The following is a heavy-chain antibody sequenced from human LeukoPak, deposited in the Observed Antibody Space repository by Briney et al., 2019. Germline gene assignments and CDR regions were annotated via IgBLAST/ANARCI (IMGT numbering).Heavy chain of an antibody. D-gene: IGHD3-3*01. CDR2: IYGGGST. CDR1: GFSIRSYY. CDR3: ARDWDFLSYYGMDV. J-gene: IGHJ6*04. Sequence: GGSLRLSCAASGFSIRSYYMNWVRQPPGKGLEWVSIIYGGGSTYYAQSVKGRVTISRDNSKNTFHLQMHCLTAADTAVYYCARDWDFLSYYGMDVWGKGTTVSVSS. V-gene: IGHV3-53*01.